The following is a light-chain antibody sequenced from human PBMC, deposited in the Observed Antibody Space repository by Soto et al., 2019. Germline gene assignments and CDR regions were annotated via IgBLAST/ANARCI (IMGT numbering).Light chain of an antibody. V-gene: IGKV1-5*01. CDR1: QSINSR. Sequence: DIQMTQSPSTLSASVGDRVTITCRASQSINSRLAWYQQKPGKAPNLLIYDASSLESGVPSRFSGSGSGTEFTLTISSLQPDDFATYYCQQYNTYEGTFGQGTKVDNK. CDR3: QQYNTYEGT. CDR2: DAS. J-gene: IGKJ1*01.